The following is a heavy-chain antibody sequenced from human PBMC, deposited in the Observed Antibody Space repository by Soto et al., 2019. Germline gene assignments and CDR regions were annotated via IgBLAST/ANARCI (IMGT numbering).Heavy chain of an antibody. J-gene: IGHJ4*02. CDR1: GGTFNTYT. Sequence: QVQVVQSGAEVKKPESSVKVSCKPSGGTFNTYTVNWVRLAHGHGLELMGRFIPILDMANYAQKFQDRVTITADRSTFTAYMELNSLTSDDTAVYYCAITYCRDNSCPRDFDFWGPGTRVTVSS. CDR2: FIPILDMA. V-gene: IGHV1-69*02. CDR3: AITYCRDNSCPRDFDF. D-gene: IGHD2-21*01.